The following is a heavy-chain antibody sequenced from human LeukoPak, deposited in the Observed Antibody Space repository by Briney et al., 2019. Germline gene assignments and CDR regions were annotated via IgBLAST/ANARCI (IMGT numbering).Heavy chain of an antibody. V-gene: IGHV3-7*01. Sequence: GGSLRLSCTASGFTFSSYCMSWVRQAPGKGLEWVANIKQDGSGKYYVDSVKGRFTISRDNAKNSLYLQMNSLRAEDTAVYYCARDPEDYYESSAYYDGFDMWGQGTPVTASS. CDR2: IKQDGSGK. D-gene: IGHD3-22*01. CDR3: ARDPEDYYESSAYYDGFDM. J-gene: IGHJ3*02. CDR1: GFTFSSYC.